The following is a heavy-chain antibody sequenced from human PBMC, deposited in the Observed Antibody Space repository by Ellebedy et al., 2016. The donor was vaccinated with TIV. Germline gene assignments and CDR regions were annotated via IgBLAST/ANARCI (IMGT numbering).Heavy chain of an antibody. CDR3: ARERYYGSGSWYYYYGMDV. J-gene: IGHJ6*02. Sequence: SETLSLTCTVSGGSISSGGYYWSWIRQHPGKGLEWIGYIYYSGSTYYNPSLKSRVTISVDTSKNQFTLKLSSVTAADTAVYYCARERYYGSGSWYYYYGMDVWGQGTTVTVSS. CDR2: IYYSGST. D-gene: IGHD3-10*01. CDR1: GGSISSGGYY. V-gene: IGHV4-31*03.